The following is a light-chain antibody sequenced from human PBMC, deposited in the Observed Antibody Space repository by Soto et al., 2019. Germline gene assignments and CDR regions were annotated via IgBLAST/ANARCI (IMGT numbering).Light chain of an antibody. CDR1: QSVLYSSNNKNF. CDR3: HQFYSTWT. V-gene: IGKV4-1*01. Sequence: DIVLTQSPDSLAVSLGERATINCKSSQSVLYSSNNKNFLTWYQQKPGQPPRLLIYWASTRESGVPDRFSGSGSGTDFTLTISSLQPEDVAVYYCHQFYSTWTFGQGTKGEIK. J-gene: IGKJ1*01. CDR2: WAS.